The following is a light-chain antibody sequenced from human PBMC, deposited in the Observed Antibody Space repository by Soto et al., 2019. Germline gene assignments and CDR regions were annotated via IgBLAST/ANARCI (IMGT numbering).Light chain of an antibody. Sequence: DIQMTQSPSSLSASVGDRVTITCRASQSITSYLNWYQKKSGKAPKLVIHAASRLQSGVPSRFSRSGSGTDFTLTISSLHPEDSATYYCQQSYSSPRTFGRGTNVELK. V-gene: IGKV1-39*01. CDR1: QSITSY. CDR2: AAS. CDR3: QQSYSSPRT. J-gene: IGKJ1*01.